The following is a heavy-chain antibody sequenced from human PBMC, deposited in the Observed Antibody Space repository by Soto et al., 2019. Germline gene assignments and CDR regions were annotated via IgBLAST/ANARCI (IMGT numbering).Heavy chain of an antibody. J-gene: IGHJ5*02. CDR2: ISAYNGNT. Sequence: QVQLVQSGAEVKKPGASVKVSCKASGYTFTSYGISWVRQAPGQGLEWMGWISAYNGNTNYAPKLQGRVTMTTDTSTSTAYMELRSLRSDDTAVYYCARDYDILTGYYGNWFDPWGQGTLVTVSS. D-gene: IGHD3-9*01. CDR3: ARDYDILTGYYGNWFDP. CDR1: GYTFTSYG. V-gene: IGHV1-18*01.